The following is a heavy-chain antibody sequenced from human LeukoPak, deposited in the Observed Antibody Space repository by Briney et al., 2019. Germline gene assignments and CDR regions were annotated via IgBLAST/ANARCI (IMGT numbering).Heavy chain of an antibody. CDR1: GFTFSTYA. V-gene: IGHV3-23*01. CDR3: AKSLTVTTNPTAFDI. J-gene: IGHJ3*02. Sequence: GGSLRLSCAASGFTFSTYAMSWVRQAPRKGLEWVSAISGSGGNTYYADFVKGRFPISRDNSKNTLYLQMNSLRAEDTAVYYCAKSLTVTTNPTAFDIWGQGTMVTVSS. CDR2: ISGSGGNT. D-gene: IGHD4-17*01.